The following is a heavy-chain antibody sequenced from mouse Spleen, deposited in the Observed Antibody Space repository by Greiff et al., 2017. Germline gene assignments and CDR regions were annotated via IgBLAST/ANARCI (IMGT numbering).Heavy chain of an antibody. D-gene: IGHD1-1*01. V-gene: IGHV1-69*01. Sequence: QVQLKQSGAELVMPGASVKLSCKASGYTFTSYWMHWVKQRPGQGLEWIGEIDPSDSYTNYNQKFKGKATLTVDKSSSTAYMQLSSLTSEDSAVYYCARVDNYDGSYEDYWGQGTTLTVSS. CDR1: GYTFTSYW. CDR3: ARVDNYDGSYEDY. J-gene: IGHJ2*01. CDR2: IDPSDSYT.